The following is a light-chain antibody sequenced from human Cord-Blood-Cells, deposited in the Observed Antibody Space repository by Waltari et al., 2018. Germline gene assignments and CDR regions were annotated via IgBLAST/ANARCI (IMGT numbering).Light chain of an antibody. J-gene: IGKJ2*01. CDR3: QQSYSTPRT. CDR2: AAS. V-gene: IGKV1-39*01. Sequence: DIQMTQYPSSLSASGGDRVTITCRASQSSSSYLNWYQQKPGKAPKLLIYAASSLQSGFPSRFSGSGSGTDFTLTISSLQPEDFATYYCQQSYSTPRTFGQGTKLEIK. CDR1: QSSSSY.